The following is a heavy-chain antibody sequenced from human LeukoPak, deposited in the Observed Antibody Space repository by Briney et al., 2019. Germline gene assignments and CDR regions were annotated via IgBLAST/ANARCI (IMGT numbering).Heavy chain of an antibody. J-gene: IGHJ3*02. CDR3: ARDTGGYSTYSSRAFDI. CDR1: GGSISSGGYC. V-gene: IGHV4-31*03. Sequence: SETLSLTCTVSGGSISSGGYCWSWIRQHPGKGLEWIGYIYYSGSTYSNPSLKSRVTISVDTSKNQFPLKLSSVTAADTAVYHCARDTGGYSTYSSRAFDIWGQGTMVTVSS. D-gene: IGHD2-8*02. CDR2: IYYSGST.